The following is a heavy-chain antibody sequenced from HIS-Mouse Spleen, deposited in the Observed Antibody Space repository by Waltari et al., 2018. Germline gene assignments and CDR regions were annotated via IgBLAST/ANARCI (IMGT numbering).Heavy chain of an antibody. V-gene: IGHV4-39*07. J-gene: IGHJ2*01. CDR1: GGPISSISSY. CDR2: IYYSGST. D-gene: IGHD6-13*01. CDR3: AREIPYSSSWYDWYFDL. Sequence: QLQLQESGPGLVKPSETLSLTSTVSGGPISSISSYWGWSRQPPGKGLEWIGSIYYSGSTYYNPSLKSRVTISVDTSKNQFSLKLSSVTAADTAVYYCAREIPYSSSWYDWYFDLWGRGTLVTVSS.